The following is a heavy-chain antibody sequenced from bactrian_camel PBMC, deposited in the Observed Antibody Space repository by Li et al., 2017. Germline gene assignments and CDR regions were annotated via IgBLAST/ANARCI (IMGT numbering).Heavy chain of an antibody. V-gene: IGHV3S42*01. J-gene: IGHJ6*01. D-gene: IGHD2*01. CDR3: AFRRRDDRYWGEAAAYRS. Sequence: DVQLVESGGGSVQAGGSLRLSCAASGLINGGYCMGWFRQGPGKERERVGGIDTDGRTSYADSVKGRFTISADNAENTLYLQMNSLKPEDTAVYYCAFRRRDDRYWGEAAAYRSWGQGTQVTVS. CDR1: GLINGGYC. CDR2: IDTDGRT.